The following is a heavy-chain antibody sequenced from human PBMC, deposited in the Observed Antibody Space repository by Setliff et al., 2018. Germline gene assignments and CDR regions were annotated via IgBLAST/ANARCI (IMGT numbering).Heavy chain of an antibody. CDR2: ISSSGSTI. CDR3: ARGPTGSSGYPQYFQH. D-gene: IGHD3-22*01. V-gene: IGHV3-48*03. J-gene: IGHJ1*01. CDR1: GFTFSSYE. Sequence: PGGSLRLSCAASGFTFSSYEMNWVRQAPGKGLEWVSYISSSGSTIYYADSVKGRFTISRDNAKNSLYLQMNSLRAEDTAVYYCARGPTGSSGYPQYFQHWGQGTLVTVS.